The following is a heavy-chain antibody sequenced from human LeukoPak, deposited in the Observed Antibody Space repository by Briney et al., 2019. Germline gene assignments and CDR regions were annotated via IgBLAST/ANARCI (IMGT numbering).Heavy chain of an antibody. J-gene: IGHJ4*02. D-gene: IGHD3-3*01. Sequence: PSETLSLTCTVSGGSISSSSYYWGWIRQPPGKGLEWIGSIYYSGSTYYNPSLKSRVTISVDTSKNQFSLKLSSVTAADTAVYYCARGSPTYYDFWSGYWGSPRFDYWGQGTLVTVSS. CDR1: GGSISSSSYY. CDR3: ARGSPTYYDFWSGYWGSPRFDY. V-gene: IGHV4-39*07. CDR2: IYYSGST.